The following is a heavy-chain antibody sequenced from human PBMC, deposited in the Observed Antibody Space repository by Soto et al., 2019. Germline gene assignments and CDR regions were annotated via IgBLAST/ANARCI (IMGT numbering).Heavy chain of an antibody. Sequence: PGGSLRLSCAASGFTFSSYAMHWVRQAPGKGLEWVAVISYDGSNKYYADSVKGRFTISRDNSKNTLYLQMNSLRAEDTAVYYCARDRHYYDSSGGDFDYWCQGTLVTVSS. CDR1: GFTFSSYA. CDR2: ISYDGSNK. D-gene: IGHD3-22*01. CDR3: ARDRHYYDSSGGDFDY. J-gene: IGHJ4*02. V-gene: IGHV3-30-3*01.